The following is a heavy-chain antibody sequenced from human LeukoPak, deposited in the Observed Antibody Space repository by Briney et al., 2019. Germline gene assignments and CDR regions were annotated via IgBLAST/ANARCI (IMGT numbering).Heavy chain of an antibody. V-gene: IGHV4-34*01. J-gene: IGHJ4*02. D-gene: IGHD3-22*01. CDR2: INHSGST. Sequence: SETLSLTCAVSGGSFSGYYWSWIRQPPGKGLEWIGEINHSGSTNYNPSLKSRVTISVDTSKNQFSLKLSSVTAADTAVYYCARVLDHFESTGYYYLIDYWGQGTLVTVSS. CDR1: GGSFSGYY. CDR3: ARVLDHFESTGYYYLIDY.